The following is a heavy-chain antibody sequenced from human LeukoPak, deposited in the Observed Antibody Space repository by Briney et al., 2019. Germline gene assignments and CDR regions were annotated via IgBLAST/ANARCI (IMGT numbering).Heavy chain of an antibody. CDR3: AKRPEITEGYFDY. CDR1: GFTFSTYA. Sequence: PGGSLRLSCTASGFTFSTYAMGWARQAPGKGLEWVSGIGANGVDTFYADSAKGRFTISRDNSKNTVYLQMNSLRAEDTAVYYCAKRPEITEGYFDYWGQGTLVTVSS. J-gene: IGHJ4*02. D-gene: IGHD3-10*01. V-gene: IGHV3-23*01. CDR2: IGANGVDT.